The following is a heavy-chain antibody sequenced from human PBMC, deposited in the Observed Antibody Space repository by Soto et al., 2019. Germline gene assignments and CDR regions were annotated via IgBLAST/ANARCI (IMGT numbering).Heavy chain of an antibody. CDR3: ASWAGETSDWSGPYDF. Sequence: VQHVQSGAEATRPGASVKVSCKVSAYSSTDYTIHWVRQAPGQRLEWMGWINAGDGNARYSQTFQGRVTITRDKSARTVYLELSSPMSEDTAVYYCASWAGETSDWSGPYDFGGQGTLVTVSS. CDR1: AYSSTDYT. CDR2: INAGDGNA. J-gene: IGHJ4*02. D-gene: IGHD6-19*01. V-gene: IGHV1-3*01.